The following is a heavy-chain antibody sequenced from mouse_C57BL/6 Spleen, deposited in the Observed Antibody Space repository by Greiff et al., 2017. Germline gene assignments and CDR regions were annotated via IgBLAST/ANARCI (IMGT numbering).Heavy chain of an antibody. D-gene: IGHD2-5*01. Sequence: VHVKQSGPELVKPGASVKMSCKASGYTFTDYNMHWVKQSHGKSLEWIGYINPNNGGTSYNQKFKGKATLTVNKSSSTAYMERRSLTSEDSAVYYCARAAYYSNYVDAMDYWGQGTSVTVSS. V-gene: IGHV1-22*01. CDR2: INPNNGGT. CDR3: ARAAYYSNYVDAMDY. J-gene: IGHJ4*01. CDR1: GYTFTDYN.